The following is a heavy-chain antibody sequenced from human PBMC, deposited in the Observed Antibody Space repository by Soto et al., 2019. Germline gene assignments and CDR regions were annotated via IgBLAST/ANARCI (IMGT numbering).Heavy chain of an antibody. CDR1: GFTFSRYW. V-gene: IGHV3-7*01. CDR3: ARDGGAYCGGDCRGGYFYYLLAV. CDR2: IKKDGSEE. J-gene: IGHJ6*02. Sequence: GSLRLSWAASGFTFSRYWMSWVRQAPGKGLEWVANIKKDGSEENYVDSVRGRFTISRDNAKSSLSLEMNSLRAEDTAVYYCARDGGAYCGGDCRGGYFYYLLAVPAQGTTVLGSS. D-gene: IGHD2-21*02.